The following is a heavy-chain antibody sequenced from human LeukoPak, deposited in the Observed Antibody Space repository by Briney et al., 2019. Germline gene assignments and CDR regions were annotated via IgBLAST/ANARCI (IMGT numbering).Heavy chain of an antibody. CDR2: ISYDGRQT. CDR3: ARVAVTEIYYYYGLDV. D-gene: IGHD2-21*02. J-gene: IGHJ6*02. Sequence: GGSLRLSCVASRFTFSSYAMHWVRQIAGKGLDWVAVISYDGRQTYYADSVEGRLTVSRDNSKNTVYLQMNRLRAEDTAVYYCARVAVTEIYYYYGLDVWGHGTTVTVSS. V-gene: IGHV3-30*04. CDR1: RFTFSSYA.